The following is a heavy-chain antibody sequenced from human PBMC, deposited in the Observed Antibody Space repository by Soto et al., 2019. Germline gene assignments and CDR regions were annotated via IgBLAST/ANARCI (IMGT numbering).Heavy chain of an antibody. CDR3: AGYIVVVTATYAFDH. CDR1: GFTFSSYA. D-gene: IGHD2-21*02. J-gene: IGHJ3*01. V-gene: IGHV3-30-3*01. CDR2: RSYDGSDK. Sequence: QVQLVESGGGVVQPGRSLRLSCAASGFTFSSYAMHWVRQAPGKGLEWVAVRSYDGSDKYYADSVKGRFTISRDNSKNTLYLQLNGLRAEDTAVYYCAGYIVVVTATYAFDHWGQGTMVTVSS.